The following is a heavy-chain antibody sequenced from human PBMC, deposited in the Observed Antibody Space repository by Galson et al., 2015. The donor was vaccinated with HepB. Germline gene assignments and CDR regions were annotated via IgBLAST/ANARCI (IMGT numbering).Heavy chain of an antibody. V-gene: IGHV3-23*01. CDR1: GFTFSNYA. CDR3: AKERQLWFNDYFDS. Sequence: SLRLSCAASGFTFSNYAMSWVHQAPGKGLEWVSGFSGDGDTKYNADSVKGRFTISRDNSKNTLYLQMNSLRAEDTAVYYCAKERQLWFNDYFDSWGQGTPVTVSS. D-gene: IGHD5-18*01. J-gene: IGHJ4*02. CDR2: FSGDGDTK.